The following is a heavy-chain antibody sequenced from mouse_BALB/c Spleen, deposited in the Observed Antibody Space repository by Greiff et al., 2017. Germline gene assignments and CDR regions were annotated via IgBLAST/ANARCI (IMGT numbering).Heavy chain of an antibody. D-gene: IGHD2-1*01. CDR1: GFTFKDYY. CDR3: TYGNPCAY. V-gene: IGHV14-4*02. J-gene: IGHJ3*01. Sequence: EVQLQQSGAELVRPGASVKLSCTASGFTFKDYYMHWVKQRPEQGLEWIGWIDPENGDTEYAPKFQGKATMTADTTSNTAYLQLSSLTSEDTAVYSCTYGNPCAYWGQGTLVTVSA. CDR2: IDPENGDT.